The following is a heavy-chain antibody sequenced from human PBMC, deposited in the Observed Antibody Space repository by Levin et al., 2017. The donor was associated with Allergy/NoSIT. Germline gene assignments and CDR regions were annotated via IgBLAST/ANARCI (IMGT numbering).Heavy chain of an antibody. V-gene: IGHV3-48*02. CDR2: ISSTSTI. J-gene: IGHJ4*02. D-gene: IGHD1-20*01. CDR3: ARGGYNWKIDY. CDR1: GFTFSSYS. Sequence: GGSLRLSCAASGFTFSSYSMNWVSQAPGKGLEWVSYISSTSTIYYADSVKGRFTISRDNAKNSLYLQMNSLRDEDTAVYYCARGGYNWKIDYWGQGTLVTVSS.